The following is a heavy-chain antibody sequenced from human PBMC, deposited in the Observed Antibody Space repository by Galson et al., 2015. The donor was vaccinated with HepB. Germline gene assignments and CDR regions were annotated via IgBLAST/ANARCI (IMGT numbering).Heavy chain of an antibody. Sequence: SVKVSCKASGYTFTNYYIDWVRQAPGQGLEWMGIINPSGGNTTYAQKFQGRVTMTRDTSTSTVYMELSSLRSDDTAVSFCARVSLGWGTQLLDYWGQGTLVTVSS. V-gene: IGHV1-46*01. CDR2: INPSGGNT. CDR1: GYTFTNYY. D-gene: IGHD3-16*01. J-gene: IGHJ4*02. CDR3: ARVSLGWGTQLLDY.